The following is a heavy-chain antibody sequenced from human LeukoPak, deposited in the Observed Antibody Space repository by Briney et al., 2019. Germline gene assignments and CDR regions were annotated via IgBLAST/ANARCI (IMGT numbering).Heavy chain of an antibody. CDR2: IIPILGIA. D-gene: IGHD2-2*01. CDR1: GGTFSSYT. CDR3: ARDRVVVVPAAIDYYYGMDV. V-gene: IGHV1-69*04. Sequence: SVQVSCQASGGTFSSYTISWVRQAPGQGLEWMGRIIPILGIANYAQKFQGRVTITADKSTSTAYMELSSLRSEDTAVYYCARDRVVVVPAAIDYYYGMDVWGQGTTVTVSS. J-gene: IGHJ6*02.